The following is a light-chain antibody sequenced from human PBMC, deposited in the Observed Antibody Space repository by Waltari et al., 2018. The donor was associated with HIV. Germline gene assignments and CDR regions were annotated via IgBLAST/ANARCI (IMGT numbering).Light chain of an antibody. J-gene: IGLJ1*01. CDR1: SSNIGANG. CDR3: ATWDDNLNGRV. V-gene: IGLV1-44*01. Sequence: SVLTQPPSASGTPGQRVTISCSTISSNIGANGVSWYQQLPGTAPKLLVYSNIHRPSGVPDRFSGSKSGTSASRAISGLQSDDEADYYCATWDDNLNGRVFGTGTKVTVL. CDR2: SNI.